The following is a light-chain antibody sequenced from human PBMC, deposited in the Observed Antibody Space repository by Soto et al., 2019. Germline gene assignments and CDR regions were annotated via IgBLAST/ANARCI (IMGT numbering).Light chain of an antibody. CDR2: GAS. Sequence: EIVLTQSPGTLSLSPGERATLSCRASQSVSSTHLSWYQQKPGQPPRLLIYGASSRATGIPDRFSGSGSGTDFTLTISRLEPEDFAVYYCQQYGSSPLYTFGQGTKLEIK. CDR3: QQYGSSPLYT. CDR1: QSVSSTH. J-gene: IGKJ2*01. V-gene: IGKV3-20*01.